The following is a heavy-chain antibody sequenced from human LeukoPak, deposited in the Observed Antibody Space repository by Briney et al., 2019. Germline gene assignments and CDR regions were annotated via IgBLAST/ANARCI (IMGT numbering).Heavy chain of an antibody. V-gene: IGHV3-30*18. Sequence: GGSLRLSCAASGFTFSSYGMHWVRQAPGKGLEWVAVMSYDGSKEYYADSVKGRFTISRDNSKNTLYLQMNSLRAEDTALYYCAKEDYWGQGTLVTVSS. CDR1: GFTFSSYG. CDR2: MSYDGSKE. J-gene: IGHJ4*02. CDR3: AKEDY.